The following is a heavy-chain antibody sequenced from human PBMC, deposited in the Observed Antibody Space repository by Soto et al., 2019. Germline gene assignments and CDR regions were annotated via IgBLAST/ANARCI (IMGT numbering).Heavy chain of an antibody. J-gene: IGHJ6*02. CDR2: IIPIFGTA. V-gene: IGHV1-69*06. D-gene: IGHD3-22*01. CDR3: ARAYYYDSSGYRGADYYYYYGMDV. CDR1: GGTFSSYA. Sequence: GASVKVSCKASGGTFSSYAISWVRQAPGQGLEWMGGIIPIFGTANYAQKFQGRVTITADKSTSTAYMELSSLRSEDTAVYYCARAYYYDSSGYRGADYYYYYGMDVWGQGTTVTVSS.